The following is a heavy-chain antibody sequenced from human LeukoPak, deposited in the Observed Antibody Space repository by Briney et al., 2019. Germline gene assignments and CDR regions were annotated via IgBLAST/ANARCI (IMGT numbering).Heavy chain of an antibody. CDR2: ISGSGGST. D-gene: IGHD1-1*01. Sequence: GGSLRLSCAASGFTFSSPGMSWVRQAPGRGLEWVSAISGSGGSTYYADSVKGRFTISRDNSKNTLYLQMNSLRAEDTAVYYCAKYQSGYYYYYMDVWGKGTTVTVSS. V-gene: IGHV3-23*01. CDR1: GFTFSSPG. J-gene: IGHJ6*03. CDR3: AKYQSGYYYYYMDV.